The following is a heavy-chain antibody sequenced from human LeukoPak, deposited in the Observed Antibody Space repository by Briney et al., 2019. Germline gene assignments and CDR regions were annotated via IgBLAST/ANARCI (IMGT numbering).Heavy chain of an antibody. J-gene: IGHJ4*02. V-gene: IGHV4-59*12. CDR1: GGSISSYY. CDR2: IYYSGST. CDR3: ATLGEYYDSSGYYYN. Sequence: SETLSLTCTVSGGSISSYYWSWIRQPPGKGLEWIGYIYYSGSTNYNPSLKSRVTISVDTSKNQFSLKLSSVTAADTAVYYCATLGEYYDSSGYYYNWGQGTLVTVSS. D-gene: IGHD3-22*01.